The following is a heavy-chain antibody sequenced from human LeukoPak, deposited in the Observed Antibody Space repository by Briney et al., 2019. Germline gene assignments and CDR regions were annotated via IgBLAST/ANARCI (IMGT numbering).Heavy chain of an antibody. CDR2: ISGSGGTT. D-gene: IGHD6-13*01. J-gene: IGHJ5*02. CDR3: AKDIATPRRGFDP. Sequence: GGSLRLFCAASGFTFSSYAMSWVRQAPGKGLDWVSAISGSGGTTYYADSVKGRFTISRDNSKNTLYLQMNSLRAEDTAVYYCAKDIATPRRGFDPWGQGTLVTVSS. V-gene: IGHV3-23*01. CDR1: GFTFSSYA.